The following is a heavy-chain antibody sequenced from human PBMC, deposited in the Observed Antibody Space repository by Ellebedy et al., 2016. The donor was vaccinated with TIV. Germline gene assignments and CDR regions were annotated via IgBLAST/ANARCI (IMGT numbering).Heavy chain of an antibody. J-gene: IGHJ5*02. CDR1: GFTFSRYF. CDR2: ISGDGRRT. V-gene: IGHV3-64*01. D-gene: IGHD5-12*01. Sequence: GESLKISCAASGFTFSRYFMHWVRQAPGKGLEYVSAISGDGRRTYYAYSVKGRFTISRDNSKNTLFLQMGSLRAEDMAVYYCARDKDGGYAFDPWGQGTLVTVSS. CDR3: ARDKDGGYAFDP.